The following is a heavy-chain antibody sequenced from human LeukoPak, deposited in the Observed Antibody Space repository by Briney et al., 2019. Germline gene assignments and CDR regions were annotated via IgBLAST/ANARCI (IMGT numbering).Heavy chain of an antibody. CDR1: DGSISSGDYY. J-gene: IGHJ4*02. Sequence: PPQTLSLTCTASDGSISSGDYYWSWIRQHPGKGLEWIGYLYYSGTTYYNPSLKSRVTISIDTSKNQFSLKLTSVTAADTAVYYCARRGATIAFDYWGQGTLVTVSS. CDR2: LYYSGTT. V-gene: IGHV4-31*03. CDR3: ARRGATIAFDY. D-gene: IGHD5-12*01.